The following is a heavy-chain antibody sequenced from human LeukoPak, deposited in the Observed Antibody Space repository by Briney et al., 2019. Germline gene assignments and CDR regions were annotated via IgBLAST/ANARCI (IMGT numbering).Heavy chain of an antibody. V-gene: IGHV3-11*04. J-gene: IGHJ6*03. Sequence: PGGSLRLSXAASGFTFSDYYMSWIRQPPGKGLEWVSYISSSGSTIYYADSVKGRFTISRDNAKNSLYLQMNSLRAEDTAVYYCARAPHFDWLLSVYFYMDVWGKGTTVTVSS. CDR2: ISSSGSTI. CDR3: ARAPHFDWLLSVYFYMDV. D-gene: IGHD3-9*01. CDR1: GFTFSDYY.